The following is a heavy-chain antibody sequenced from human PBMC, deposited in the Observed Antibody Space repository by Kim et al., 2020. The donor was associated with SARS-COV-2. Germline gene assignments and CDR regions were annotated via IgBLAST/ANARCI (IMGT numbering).Heavy chain of an antibody. V-gene: IGHV4-39*01. CDR1: GDSISTSDYD. CDR2: FYHAENI. Sequence: SETLSLTCSVSGDSISTSDYDWGWIRQSPGKGLEWIGSFYHAENIMYNPSLKSRVSISAETSRNLLSLEVRSVTAADTAVYYCVRHRDRNCSPTTTCAFNYWGPGTLVTVSA. D-gene: IGHD2-15*01. CDR3: VRHRDRNCSPTTTCAFNY. J-gene: IGHJ4*02.